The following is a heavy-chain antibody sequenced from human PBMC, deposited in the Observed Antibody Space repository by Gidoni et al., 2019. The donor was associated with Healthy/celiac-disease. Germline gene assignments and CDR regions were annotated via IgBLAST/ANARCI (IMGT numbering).Heavy chain of an antibody. D-gene: IGHD2-15*01. Sequence: EVQRLESGGGLVQPGGSLGLSCAAAGFTFSSDAMRWVRQAPGKGLEWVAAISGSGGSTYYADSVKGRFTISRDNSKNTLYLQMNSLRAEDTAVYYCAKDGPTDCSGGSCYSTPFDYWGQGTLVTVSS. CDR3: AKDGPTDCSGGSCYSTPFDY. CDR1: GFTFSSDA. CDR2: ISGSGGST. J-gene: IGHJ4*02. V-gene: IGHV3-23*01.